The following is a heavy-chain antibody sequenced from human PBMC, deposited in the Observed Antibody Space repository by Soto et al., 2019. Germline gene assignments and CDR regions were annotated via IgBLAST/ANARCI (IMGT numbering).Heavy chain of an antibody. CDR2: IWYDGSNK. Sequence: QVQLVESGGGVVQPGRSLRLSCAASGFTFSSYGMHWVRQAPGKGLEWVAVIWYDGSNKYYADSVKGRFTISRDNSKKTLYLEMNSLRAEDTAVYYCARDGYDFWSGPLAYGMDVWGQGTTVTVSS. V-gene: IGHV3-33*01. J-gene: IGHJ6*02. D-gene: IGHD3-3*01. CDR1: GFTFSSYG. CDR3: ARDGYDFWSGPLAYGMDV.